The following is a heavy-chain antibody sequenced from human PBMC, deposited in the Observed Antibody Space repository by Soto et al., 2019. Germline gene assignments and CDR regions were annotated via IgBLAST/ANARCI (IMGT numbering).Heavy chain of an antibody. CDR3: ARDFTDSSGPTLGMGV. V-gene: IGHV4-59*12. Sequence: SETLSLTCTVSGGSISSYYWSWIRQPPGKGLEWIGYIYYSGSTNYNPSLKSRVTISVDTPKDQFSLKLSSVTAADTAVYYCARDFTDSSGPTLGMGVWGQGTTVTVSS. J-gene: IGHJ6*02. CDR2: IYYSGST. D-gene: IGHD6-19*01. CDR1: GGSISSYY.